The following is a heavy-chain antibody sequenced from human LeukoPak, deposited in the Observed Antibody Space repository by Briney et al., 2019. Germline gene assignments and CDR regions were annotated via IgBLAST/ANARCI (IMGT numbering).Heavy chain of an antibody. V-gene: IGHV4-34*01. CDR1: GGSFSGYY. CDR2: INHSGST. D-gene: IGHD2-2*01. CDR3: ARGSVNYCSSTSCSGAFDI. J-gene: IGHJ3*02. Sequence: SETLSLTCAVYGGSFSGYYWSWIRQPPGKGLEWIGEINHSGSTNYNPSLKSRVTISVDTSKNQFSLELSFVTAADTAVYYCARGSVNYCSSTSCSGAFDIWGQGTMVTVSS.